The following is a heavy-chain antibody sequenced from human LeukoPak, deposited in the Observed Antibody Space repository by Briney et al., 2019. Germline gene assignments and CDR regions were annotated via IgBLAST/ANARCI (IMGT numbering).Heavy chain of an antibody. CDR2: ISGSGGST. V-gene: IGHV3-23*01. D-gene: IGHD2-2*01. Sequence: GGSLRLSCAASGFTFSSYAMSWVRQAPGKGLEWVSAISGSGGSTYYADSVKGRFTISTDNSKNTLYLQMNSLRAEDTAVYYCARAGYCSSTTCLYFDYWGQGTLVTVSS. CDR1: GFTFSSYA. J-gene: IGHJ4*02. CDR3: ARAGYCSSTTCLYFDY.